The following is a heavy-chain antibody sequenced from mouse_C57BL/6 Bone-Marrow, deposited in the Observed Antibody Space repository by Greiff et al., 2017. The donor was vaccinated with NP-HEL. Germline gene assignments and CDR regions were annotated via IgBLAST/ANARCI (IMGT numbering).Heavy chain of an antibody. Sequence: VQRVESGAELAKPGASVTLSCKASGYTFTSYWLHWVKQRPGQGLEWIGYINPSSGYTKYNQKFKDKATLTADKSSSTAYMQLSSLTYEDSAVYYCATYYSNFYYFDYWGQGTTLTVSS. CDR1: GYTFTSYW. V-gene: IGHV1-7*01. CDR3: ATYYSNFYYFDY. CDR2: INPSSGYT. J-gene: IGHJ2*01. D-gene: IGHD2-5*01.